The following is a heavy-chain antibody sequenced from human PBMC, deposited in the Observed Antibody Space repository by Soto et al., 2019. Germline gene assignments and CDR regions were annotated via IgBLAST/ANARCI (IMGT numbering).Heavy chain of an antibody. CDR3: ARDYDSLGEGVDY. V-gene: IGHV3-33*01. D-gene: IGHD3-16*01. CDR2: IWYDGSNK. J-gene: IGHJ4*02. Sequence: QVQLVESGGGVVQPGRSLRLSCAASGFTFSSYGMHWVRQAPGKGLEWVAVIWYDGSNKYYADSVKGRFTISRDNSKNTLYLQMNSLRAEDTAVYYCARDYDSLGEGVDYWGQGTLVTVSS. CDR1: GFTFSSYG.